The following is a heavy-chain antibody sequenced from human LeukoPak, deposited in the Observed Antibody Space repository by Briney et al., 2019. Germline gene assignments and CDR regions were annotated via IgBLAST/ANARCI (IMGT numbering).Heavy chain of an antibody. V-gene: IGHV4-30-2*01. J-gene: IGHJ4*02. CDR1: GGSISSGGYS. D-gene: IGHD3-22*01. Sequence: SQTLSLTCAVSGGSISSGGYSWSWIRQPPGKGLEWIGYIYHSGSTYYNPSLKSRVTISVDRSKNQLSLKLSSVTAADTAVYYCARDGASSGYYFDWGQGTLVTVSS. CDR2: IYHSGST. CDR3: ARDGASSGYYFD.